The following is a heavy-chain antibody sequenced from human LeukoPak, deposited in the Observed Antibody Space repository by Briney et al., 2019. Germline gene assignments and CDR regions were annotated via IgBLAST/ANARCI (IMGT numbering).Heavy chain of an antibody. Sequence: GGSLRLSCAASRITFPGCAMAWVRQVPGRGLEWVSDISGRGENTYYADSVKGRFTISRDNSINTLYLQMNSLRAEDTAVYYRPRSGTEASGTSLNYWGQGTLVTVS. D-gene: IGHD3-10*01. J-gene: IGHJ4*02. CDR2: ISGRGENT. CDR3: PRSGTEASGTSLNY. V-gene: IGHV3-23*01. CDR1: RITFPGCA.